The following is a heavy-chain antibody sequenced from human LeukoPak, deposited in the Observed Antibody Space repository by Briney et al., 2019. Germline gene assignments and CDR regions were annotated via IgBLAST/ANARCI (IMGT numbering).Heavy chain of an antibody. V-gene: IGHV3-15*01. CDR2: IKSKTDGGPT. Sequence: PGGSLRLSGAASGFTFSNAWMSWVRQAPGKGLKWIGRIKSKTDGGPTDYAAPVKGRFTISRDDSKNTLYLQINSLKTEDTAVYYCTTDPQRGYYFDYWGQGTLVTVSS. CDR1: GFTFSNAW. D-gene: IGHD5-24*01. CDR3: TTDPQRGYYFDY. J-gene: IGHJ4*02.